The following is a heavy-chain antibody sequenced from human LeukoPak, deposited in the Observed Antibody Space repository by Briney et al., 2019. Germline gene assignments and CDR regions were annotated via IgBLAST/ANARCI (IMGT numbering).Heavy chain of an antibody. V-gene: IGHV3-11*05. CDR3: ARAVSVSSYYFDC. J-gene: IGHJ4*02. D-gene: IGHD5/OR15-5a*01. CDR2: ISNSSSYT. CDR1: GFIFSDYY. Sequence: GGSLRLSCAASGFIFSDYYMSWIRQAPGKGLEWISYISNSSSYTNYVDSVKGRFTISRDNAKNSLYLQMNSLRAEDTAVYYCARAVSVSSYYFDCWGQGTLVTVSS.